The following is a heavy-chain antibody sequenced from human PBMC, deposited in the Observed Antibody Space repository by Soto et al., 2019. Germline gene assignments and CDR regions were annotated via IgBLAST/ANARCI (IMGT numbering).Heavy chain of an antibody. D-gene: IGHD3-22*01. Sequence: VKVSCKASGGTFSSYAISWVRQAPGQGLEWMGGIIPIFGTANYAQKFQGRVTITADESTSTAYMELSSLRSEDTAVYYCARKGSRDSRVGYFDYWGQGTLVTVSS. CDR2: IIPIFGTA. J-gene: IGHJ4*02. CDR1: GGTFSSYA. V-gene: IGHV1-69*01. CDR3: ARKGSRDSRVGYFDY.